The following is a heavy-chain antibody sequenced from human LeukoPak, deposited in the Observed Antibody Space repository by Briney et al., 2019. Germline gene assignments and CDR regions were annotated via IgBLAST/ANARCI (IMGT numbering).Heavy chain of an antibody. D-gene: IGHD1-26*01. CDR1: GFTFDDYA. J-gene: IGHJ6*02. CDR2: ISGDSGST. CDR3: AKDNYREVYYYYGIDV. V-gene: IGHV3-43*02. Sequence: GGSLRLSCAASGFTFDDYAMHWVRQAPGKGLEWVSLISGDSGSTYYADSVKGRFTISRDNSKNSLYLQMNSLRTEDTALYYCAKDNYREVYYYYGIDVWGQGTTVTVSS.